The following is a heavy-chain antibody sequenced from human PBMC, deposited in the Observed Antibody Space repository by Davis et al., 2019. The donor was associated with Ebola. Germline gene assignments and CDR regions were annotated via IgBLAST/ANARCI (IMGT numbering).Heavy chain of an antibody. Sequence: PGGSLRLSCAASGFTFSSYAMHWVRQAPGKGLEWVAVISYDGSNKYYADSVKGRFTISRDNSENTLYLQMNSLRSDDTAVYYCAREAHYGDYVGLGWFDPWGQGTLVTVSS. CDR2: ISYDGSNK. J-gene: IGHJ5*02. CDR3: AREAHYGDYVGLGWFDP. CDR1: GFTFSSYA. D-gene: IGHD4-17*01. V-gene: IGHV3-30-3*01.